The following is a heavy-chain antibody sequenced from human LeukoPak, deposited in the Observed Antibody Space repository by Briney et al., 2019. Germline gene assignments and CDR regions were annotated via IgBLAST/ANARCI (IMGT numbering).Heavy chain of an antibody. D-gene: IGHD3-10*01. J-gene: IGHJ4*02. CDR3: ARDPGYYGSGSRGAFDY. Sequence: SETLSLTCTVAGGSTRSYYWSWIRQPAGKGLEWIGRIYTSGSTNYNPSLESRVTMSVDTSKNQFSLRLSSVTAADTAVYYCARDPGYYGSGSRGAFDYWGQGTLVTVSS. V-gene: IGHV4-4*07. CDR1: GGSTRSYY. CDR2: IYTSGST.